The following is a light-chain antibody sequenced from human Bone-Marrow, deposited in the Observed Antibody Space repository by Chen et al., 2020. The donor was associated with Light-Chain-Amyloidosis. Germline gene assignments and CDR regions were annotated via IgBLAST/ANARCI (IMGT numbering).Light chain of an antibody. CDR1: DLPTKY. V-gene: IGLV3-25*03. J-gene: IGLJ2*01. CDR3: QSADSSGTYEVI. Sequence: SYELTQPPSVSVSPGQTARITCSGDDLPTKYAYWYQQKPGQAPVLVIHRDTERPSGISERVSGSSSGTTATLTISGGQAEDEADYHGQSADSSGTYEVIFGGGTKLTVL. CDR2: RDT.